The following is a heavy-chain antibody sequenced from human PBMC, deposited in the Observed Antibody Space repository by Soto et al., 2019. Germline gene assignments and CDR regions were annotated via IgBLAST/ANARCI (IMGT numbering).Heavy chain of an antibody. CDR3: ARDGRPRSAFRSGPLGGGWFVP. D-gene: IGHD3-3*01. CDR1: GGTFGTSA. J-gene: IGHJ5*02. Sequence: QVQLVQSGAEVKKPGSSVKVSCKASGGTFGTSAITWVRQAPGQGLAWMGGIVPMFGTANHAQKFQGRVTITAXXXPXXAHMELSRLRPADTAACFCARDGRPRSAFRSGPLGGGWFVPWGQGTLVSVSS. CDR2: IVPMFGTA. V-gene: IGHV1-69*14.